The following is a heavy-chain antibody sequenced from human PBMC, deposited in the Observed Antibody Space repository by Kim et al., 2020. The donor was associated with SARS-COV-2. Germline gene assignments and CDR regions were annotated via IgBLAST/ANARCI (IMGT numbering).Heavy chain of an antibody. CDR1: GGSISSSSYY. V-gene: IGHV4-39*07. Sequence: SETLSLTCTVSGGSISSSSYYWGWIRQPPGKGLEWIGSIYYSGSTYYNPSLKSRVTISVDTSKNQFSLKLSSVTAADTAVYYCARGDGYNLRYWGQGTLVTVSS. D-gene: IGHD5-12*01. CDR3: ARGDGYNLRY. J-gene: IGHJ4*02. CDR2: IYYSGST.